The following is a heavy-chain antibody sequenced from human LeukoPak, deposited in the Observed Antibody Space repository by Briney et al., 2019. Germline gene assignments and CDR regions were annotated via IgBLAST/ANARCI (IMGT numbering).Heavy chain of an antibody. CDR1: GGSISSCDYY. V-gene: IGHV4-30-4*08. Sequence: PSQTLSLTCTVSGGSISSCDYYWSWIRQPPGKGLEWIGYIYYSGSTYYNPSLKSRVTISVDTSKNQFSLKLSSVTAADTAVYYCASEAYSGSFAFDYRGQGTLVTVSS. J-gene: IGHJ4*02. CDR3: ASEAYSGSFAFDY. CDR2: IYYSGST. D-gene: IGHD1-26*01.